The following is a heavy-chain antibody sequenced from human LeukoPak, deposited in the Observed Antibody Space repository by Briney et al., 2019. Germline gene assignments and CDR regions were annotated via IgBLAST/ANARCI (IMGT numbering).Heavy chain of an antibody. D-gene: IGHD1-26*01. J-gene: IGHJ4*02. CDR2: ISSSSSYI. CDR3: ARDRGSTSGRGMDY. Sequence: GGSLRLSCAASGFTFSSYSMNWVRQAPGQGLEWVSSISSSSSYIYYADSVKGRFTISRDNAKNSLYLQMNSLIAEDTAVYYCARDRGSTSGRGMDYWGQGTLVTVSS. V-gene: IGHV3-21*01. CDR1: GFTFSSYS.